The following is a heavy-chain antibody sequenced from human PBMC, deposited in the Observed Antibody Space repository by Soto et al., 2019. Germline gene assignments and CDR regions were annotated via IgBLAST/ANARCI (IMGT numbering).Heavy chain of an antibody. D-gene: IGHD3-9*01. CDR3: AAVPVYYDILTGYCKYYYYGMDV. Sequence: ASVKDSCKASGFTFTRSAMQWVRQARGQRLEWIGWIVVGSGNTNYAQKFQERVTITRDMSTSTAYMELSSLRSEDTAVYYCAAVPVYYDILTGYCKYYYYGMDVWG. V-gene: IGHV1-58*02. CDR2: IVVGSGNT. CDR1: GFTFTRSA. J-gene: IGHJ6*02.